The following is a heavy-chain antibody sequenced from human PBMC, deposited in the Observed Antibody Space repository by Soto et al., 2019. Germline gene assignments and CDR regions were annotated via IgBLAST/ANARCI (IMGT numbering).Heavy chain of an antibody. V-gene: IGHV4-59*01. CDR3: ARVGGTQGIMDV. J-gene: IGHJ6*03. D-gene: IGHD1-1*01. Sequence: QPPGKGLEWIGYIYYSGSTNYNXSLKSRVTISVDXXXXXFSLXXXXXXXXXXXXXYCARVGGTQGIMDVWGKGTTVTVSS. CDR2: IYYSGST.